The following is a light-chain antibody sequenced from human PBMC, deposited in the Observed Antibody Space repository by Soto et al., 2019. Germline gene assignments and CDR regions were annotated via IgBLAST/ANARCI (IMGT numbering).Light chain of an antibody. CDR2: GTS. Sequence: PGERATLSCRASQSVSTSYLAWYQQKPGQAPRLLIYGTSSRATGIPERFSGRGSGTDFTLTIRRLEPEDFAVYYCQQYSTSPPLCTFGPGTKVDIK. V-gene: IGKV3-20*01. CDR1: QSVSTSY. J-gene: IGKJ3*01. CDR3: QQYSTSPPLCT.